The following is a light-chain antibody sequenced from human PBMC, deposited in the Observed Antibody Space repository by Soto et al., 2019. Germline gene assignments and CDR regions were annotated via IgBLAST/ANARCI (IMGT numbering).Light chain of an antibody. Sequence: DIVLTHSPGTLSLSPGERATLSCRASQSVSSSYLAWYQQKPGQAPRLLIYGASSRATGIPDRFSGSGSGTDFTLTISRLEPEDFAVYYCQRRATFGQGTRLEIK. CDR2: GAS. CDR3: QRRAT. J-gene: IGKJ5*01. V-gene: IGKV3-20*01. CDR1: QSVSSSY.